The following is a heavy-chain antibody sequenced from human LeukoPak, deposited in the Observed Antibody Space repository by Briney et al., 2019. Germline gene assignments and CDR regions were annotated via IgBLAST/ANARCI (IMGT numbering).Heavy chain of an antibody. D-gene: IGHD7-27*01. Sequence: GGSLRLSCAASGFTFSKNAMSWVRQAPGKGLEWVSAFGGTDGRTYYADSVKGRFTISRDNSKSTLYLQMNSLRADDTAVYYCAKDVLNWEFDYWGQGTLVTVSS. CDR3: AKDVLNWEFDY. J-gene: IGHJ4*02. CDR2: FGGTDGRT. CDR1: GFTFSKNA. V-gene: IGHV3-23*01.